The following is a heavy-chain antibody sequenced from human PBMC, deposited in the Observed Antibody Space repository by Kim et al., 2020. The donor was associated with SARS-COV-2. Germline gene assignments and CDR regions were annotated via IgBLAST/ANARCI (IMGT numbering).Heavy chain of an antibody. J-gene: IGHJ4*02. V-gene: IGHV1-46*01. CDR3: ARDWTFNYYDSSGPLEN. D-gene: IGHD3-22*01. CDR2: INPSGGST. Sequence: ASVKVSCKASGYTFTSYYMHWVRQAPGQGLEWMGIINPSGGSTSYAQKFQGRVTMTRDTSTSTVYMELSSLRSEDTAVYYCARDWTFNYYDSSGPLENWGQGTLVTVSS. CDR1: GYTFTSYY.